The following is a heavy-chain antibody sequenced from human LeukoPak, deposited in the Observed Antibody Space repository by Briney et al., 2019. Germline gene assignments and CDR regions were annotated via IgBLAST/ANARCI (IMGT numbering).Heavy chain of an antibody. Sequence: PGGSLRLSCAASGFTFSSHWMSWVRQAPGKGLEWVANIKKEGSEKYYVDAGKGRFDFARDNATTSLYLQMNSMRAEDTAVYYCARDLSGIAGYTYGRGIDYWGQGTLVTVSS. V-gene: IGHV3-7*01. CDR1: GFTFSSHW. J-gene: IGHJ4*02. CDR2: IKKEGSEK. CDR3: ARDLSGIAGYTYGRGIDY. D-gene: IGHD5-18*01.